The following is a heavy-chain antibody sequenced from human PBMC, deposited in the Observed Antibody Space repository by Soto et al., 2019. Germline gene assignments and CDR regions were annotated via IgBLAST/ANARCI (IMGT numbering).Heavy chain of an antibody. CDR1: EYSFTSYW. CDR3: ARHGYDFWSGYYPNWFDP. CDR2: IDPSDSYT. J-gene: IGHJ5*02. D-gene: IGHD3-3*01. V-gene: IGHV5-10-1*01. Sequence: PGEPMKISCKGAEYSFTSYWISWVRQMPGKGLEWMGRIDPSDSYTNYSPSFQGHVTISADKSISTAYLQWSSLKASDTAMYYCARHGYDFWSGYYPNWFDPWGQGTLVTVSS.